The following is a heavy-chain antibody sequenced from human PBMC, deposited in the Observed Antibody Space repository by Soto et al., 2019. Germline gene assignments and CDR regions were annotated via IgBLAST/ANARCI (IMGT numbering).Heavy chain of an antibody. Sequence: QVQLQESGPGLVKPSETLSLSCNVSGGSISSDDFFWSWVRQHPARGLEWIGYIYHSGTTYYNPSLPRRITLSGYTSKTQFSLKLRFVPGPDTAVYFCARDEDHGSSLSGGMDVWGQGTAVTVS. CDR1: GGSISSDDFF. CDR2: IYHSGTT. D-gene: IGHD3-10*01. V-gene: IGHV4-31*03. J-gene: IGHJ6*02. CDR3: ARDEDHGSSLSGGMDV.